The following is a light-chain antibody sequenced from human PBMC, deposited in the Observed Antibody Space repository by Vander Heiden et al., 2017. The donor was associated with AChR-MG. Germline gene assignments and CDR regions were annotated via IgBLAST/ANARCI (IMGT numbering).Light chain of an antibody. CDR2: GAS. J-gene: IGKJ2*01. Sequence: EIVLTQSPGTLSLSPGDRATLSCRASQSVSSNYLAWYQQKPGQAPRLLIFGASSRATGIPDRFSGSGSGTDFTLTISRLEPQDFALYYCQQYGSSPPHTFGQGTKLEIK. V-gene: IGKV3-20*01. CDR1: QSVSSNY. CDR3: QQYGSSPPHT.